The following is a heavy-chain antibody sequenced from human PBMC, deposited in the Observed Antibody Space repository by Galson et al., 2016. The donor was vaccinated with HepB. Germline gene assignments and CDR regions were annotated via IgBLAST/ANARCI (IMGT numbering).Heavy chain of an antibody. J-gene: IGHJ3*02. CDR1: GFIFSNSW. Sequence: SLRLSCAASGFIFSNSWMNWVRQAPGEGLEWVANIRQDGSEKNYVASVKGRFSISRDNAKNSLYLQMNSLRAEDTAAYYCARVYSGAFHIWGQGALVTVSS. V-gene: IGHV3-7*03. CDR3: ARVYSGAFHI. D-gene: IGHD3-10*01. CDR2: IRQDGSEK.